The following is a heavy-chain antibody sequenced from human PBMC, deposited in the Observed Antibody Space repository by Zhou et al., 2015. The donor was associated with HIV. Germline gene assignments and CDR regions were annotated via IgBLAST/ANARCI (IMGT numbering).Heavy chain of an antibody. CDR1: GYIFITYG. Sequence: QVHLVQSGPEARKPGASVKVACKASGYIFITYGISWVRQAPGQGLEWMGWISAKGNTYYAQKFQGRVTMTADTSTSTAYVELKSLRTDDTAVYFCARDRTYYYDRSGYSDAFDIWGQGTMVTVAP. D-gene: IGHD3-22*01. CDR3: ARDRTYYYDRSGYSDAFDI. V-gene: IGHV1-18*01. J-gene: IGHJ3*02. CDR2: ISAKGNT.